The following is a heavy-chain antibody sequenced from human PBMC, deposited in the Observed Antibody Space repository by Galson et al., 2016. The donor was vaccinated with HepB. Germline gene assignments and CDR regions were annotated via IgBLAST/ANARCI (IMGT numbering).Heavy chain of an antibody. V-gene: IGHV6-1*01. CDR1: GDSVSSNSAA. CDR3: ARERLRYFDWLRNRYYYYGMDV. J-gene: IGHJ6*02. D-gene: IGHD3-9*01. Sequence: CAISGDSVSSNSAAWNWIRQSPSRGLEWLGRTYYRSKWYNDYAVSVESRITINPDTSKNQVSLQLNSVTPEDTAVYHCARERLRYFDWLRNRYYYYGMDVWGQGTTVTVSS. CDR2: TYYRSKWYN.